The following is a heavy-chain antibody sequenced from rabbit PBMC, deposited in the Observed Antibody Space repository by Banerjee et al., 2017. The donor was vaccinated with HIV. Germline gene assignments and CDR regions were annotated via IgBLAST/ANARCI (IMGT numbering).Heavy chain of an antibody. J-gene: IGHJ4*01. CDR1: AFSFSNKYV. CDR2: IYAGGSDST. D-gene: IGHD6-1*01. V-gene: IGHV1S45*01. CDR3: ARDHYYSGAYGAGDL. Sequence: QEQLEESGGDLVKPEGSLTLTCTASAFSFSNKYVMCWVRQAPGKGLEWIACIYAGGSDSTYYASWARGRFTVSKTSSTTVTLQMTSLTAADTATYFCARDHYYSGAYGAGDLWGPGTLVTVS.